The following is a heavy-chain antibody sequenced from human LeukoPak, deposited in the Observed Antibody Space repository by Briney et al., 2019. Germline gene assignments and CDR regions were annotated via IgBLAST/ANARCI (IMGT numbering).Heavy chain of an antibody. Sequence: GGSLRLSCAASGFTFSSYAMTWVRQAPGRGLEWVSSIRGSGGSTYYADSVKGRLTISRGNSKNTLYLQMNSLRAEDTAVYYCAKDIAADGASYFDYWGQGTLVTVSP. CDR1: GFTFSSYA. CDR2: IRGSGGST. D-gene: IGHD6-13*01. CDR3: AKDIAADGASYFDY. J-gene: IGHJ4*02. V-gene: IGHV3-23*01.